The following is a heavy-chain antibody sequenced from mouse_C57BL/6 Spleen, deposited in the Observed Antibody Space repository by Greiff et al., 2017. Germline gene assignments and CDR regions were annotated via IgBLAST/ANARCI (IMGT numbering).Heavy chain of an antibody. CDR1: GYTFTGYW. CDR2: IFPGSGST. D-gene: IGHD2-3*01. Sequence: QVQLQQSGAELMKPGASVKLSCKATGYTFTGYWIAWVKQRPGHGLEWIGAIFPGSGSTNYNEKFKGKATFTAETSSNTAYMQLSSLTTEDSAIDYCARWLLGGLYWYFDVWGTGTAVTVSS. V-gene: IGHV1-9*01. J-gene: IGHJ1*03. CDR3: ARWLLGGLYWYFDV.